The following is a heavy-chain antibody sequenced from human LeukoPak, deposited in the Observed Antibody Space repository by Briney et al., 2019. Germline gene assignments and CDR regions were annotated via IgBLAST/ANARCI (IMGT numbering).Heavy chain of an antibody. Sequence: ASVKVSCKASGGTFSSYAISWVRQAPGQRLEWMGGIIPIFGTANYAQKFQGRVTITADESTSTAYMELSSLRSEDTAVYYCARDRFPVPYCGGDCYNWFDPWGQGTLVTVSS. J-gene: IGHJ5*02. V-gene: IGHV1-69*13. D-gene: IGHD2-21*02. CDR1: GGTFSSYA. CDR2: IIPIFGTA. CDR3: ARDRFPVPYCGGDCYNWFDP.